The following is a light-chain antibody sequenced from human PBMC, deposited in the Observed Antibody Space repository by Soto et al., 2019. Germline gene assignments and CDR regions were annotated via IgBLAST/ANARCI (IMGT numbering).Light chain of an antibody. CDR2: EVS. J-gene: IGLJ1*01. CDR3: SSKRTTASLV. V-gene: IGLV2-14*01. Sequence: QSVLTQPASVSGSPGQTITIPCTGTSSDVGAYNYVSWYQQHPGKAPKLMIYEVSNRPSGVSDRFSGSKSGNTASLTISGLQAADEADYYCSSKRTTASLVFGTGTKATVL. CDR1: SSDVGAYNY.